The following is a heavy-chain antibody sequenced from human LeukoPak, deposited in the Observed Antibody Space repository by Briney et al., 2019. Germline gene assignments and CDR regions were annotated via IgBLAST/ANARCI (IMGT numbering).Heavy chain of an antibody. CDR2: ISSSGDIK. Sequence: GGSLRVSCATSGFTFSEYYMSWIRQAPGKGLEWVSDISSSGDIKSYADSVKGRFTISRDNGKQSLHLQMNSLRPEDTAVYYCAREKVAGAFDYWCQGALVTVSS. CDR1: GFTFSEYY. D-gene: IGHD6-19*01. V-gene: IGHV3-11*01. J-gene: IGHJ4*02. CDR3: AREKVAGAFDY.